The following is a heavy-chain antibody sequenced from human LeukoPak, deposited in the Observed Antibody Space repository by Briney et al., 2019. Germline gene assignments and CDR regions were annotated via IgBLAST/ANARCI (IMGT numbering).Heavy chain of an antibody. Sequence: GGSLRLSCAASGFTFSDYYMSWTRQAPGKGLEWVSYISSSGSTIYYADSVKGRFTISRDNAKNSLYLQMNSLRAEDTAVYYCARDLHSYGSPPNYWGQGTLVTVSS. J-gene: IGHJ4*02. CDR3: ARDLHSYGSPPNY. V-gene: IGHV3-11*01. CDR2: ISSSGSTI. CDR1: GFTFSDYY. D-gene: IGHD5-18*01.